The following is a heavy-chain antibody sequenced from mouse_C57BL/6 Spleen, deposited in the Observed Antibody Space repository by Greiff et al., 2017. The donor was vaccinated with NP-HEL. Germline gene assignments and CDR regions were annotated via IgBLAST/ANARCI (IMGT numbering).Heavy chain of an antibody. CDR1: GYAFSSSW. D-gene: IGHD4-1*01. CDR2: IYPGDGDT. Sequence: VQWVESGPELVKPGASVKISCKASGYAFSSSWMNWVKQRPGKGLEWIGRIYPGDGDTNYNGKFKGKATLTADKSSSTAYMQLSSLTSEDSAVYFCARELGYFDYWGQGTTLTVSS. V-gene: IGHV1-82*01. J-gene: IGHJ2*01. CDR3: ARELGYFDY.